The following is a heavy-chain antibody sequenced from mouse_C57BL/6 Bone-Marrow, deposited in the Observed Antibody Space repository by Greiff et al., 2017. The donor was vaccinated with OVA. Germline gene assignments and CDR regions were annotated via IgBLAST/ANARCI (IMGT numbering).Heavy chain of an antibody. Sequence: EVQVVESGGGLVKPGGSLKLSCAASGFTFSDYGMHWVRQAPETGLEWVAYISSGSSTIYYADTVKGRFTISRDNAKNTLFLQMTSLRSEDTAMYYCARDYYGSSYWYFDVWGTGTTVTVSS. CDR2: ISSGSSTI. V-gene: IGHV5-17*01. CDR1: GFTFSDYG. D-gene: IGHD1-1*01. CDR3: ARDYYGSSYWYFDV. J-gene: IGHJ1*03.